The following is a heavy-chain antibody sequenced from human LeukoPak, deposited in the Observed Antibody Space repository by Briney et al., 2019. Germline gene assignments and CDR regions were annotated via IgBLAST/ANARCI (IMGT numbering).Heavy chain of an antibody. D-gene: IGHD3-22*01. Sequence: GRSLRLSCAASGFTFDDYPMHWVRQAPGKGLEWVSGISWNSGSIGYADSVKGRFTISRDNAKNSLYLQMNSLRAEDTALYYCAKEGGYYYDSSGYYYDYWGQGTLVTVSS. CDR1: GFTFDDYP. CDR3: AKEGGYYYDSSGYYYDY. CDR2: ISWNSGSI. J-gene: IGHJ4*02. V-gene: IGHV3-9*01.